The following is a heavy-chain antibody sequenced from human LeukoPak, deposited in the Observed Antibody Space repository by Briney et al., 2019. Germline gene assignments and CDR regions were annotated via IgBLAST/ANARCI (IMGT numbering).Heavy chain of an antibody. Sequence: PSETLSPTCTVSGYSISSGYYWGWIRQPPGKGLEWIGSIYHSGSTYYNPSLKSRVTISVDTSKNQFSLKLSSVTAADTAVYYCAGGVFSGYLYYFDYWGQGTLVTVSS. J-gene: IGHJ4*02. CDR1: GYSISSGYY. CDR3: AGGVFSGYLYYFDY. D-gene: IGHD3-22*01. CDR2: IYHSGST. V-gene: IGHV4-38-2*02.